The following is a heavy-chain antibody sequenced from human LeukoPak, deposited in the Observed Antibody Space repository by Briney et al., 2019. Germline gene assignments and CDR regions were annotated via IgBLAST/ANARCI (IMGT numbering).Heavy chain of an antibody. CDR1: GGSISSYY. CDR2: IYYTGST. J-gene: IGHJ5*02. CDR3: ARDAYSSSEVDWFDP. V-gene: IGHV4-59*01. D-gene: IGHD6-13*01. Sequence: SETLSLTCIVSGGSISSYYWSWIRQPPGKGLEWIGYIYYTGSTNYNPSLKSRVAISVDTSKNRFSLKLSSVTAADMAVYYCARDAYSSSEVDWFDPWGQGTLVTVSS.